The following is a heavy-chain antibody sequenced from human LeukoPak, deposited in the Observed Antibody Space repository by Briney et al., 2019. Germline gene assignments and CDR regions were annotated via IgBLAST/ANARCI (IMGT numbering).Heavy chain of an antibody. Sequence: ASLRLSCKASGYTFTGYYMHWARQAPGQGCEWMGWINLNTGYTNYAQNFQGWVTMTRDTSISTAYMELSRLRSDDTAVYYCARSIAVTGRGTSWWFDPWGQGNLVTVSS. CDR3: ARSIAVTGRGTSWWFDP. CDR1: GYTFTGYY. J-gene: IGHJ5*02. CDR2: INLNTGYT. V-gene: IGHV1-2*04. D-gene: IGHD6-19*01.